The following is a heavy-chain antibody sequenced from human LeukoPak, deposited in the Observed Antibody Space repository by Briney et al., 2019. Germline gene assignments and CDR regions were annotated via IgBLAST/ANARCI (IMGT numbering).Heavy chain of an antibody. D-gene: IGHD2-15*01. V-gene: IGHV5-51*01. J-gene: IGHJ5*02. Sequence: GESLKISCKGSGYNFNTYWIGWVRQMPGKGLEWMGIVYPGDSDTRYSPSFQGQVTISADKSISTTYLQWSSLKASDTAMYYCARSQGYCSGGSCLQGGWFDPWGRGTLVTVSS. CDR3: ARSQGYCSGGSCLQGGWFDP. CDR2: VYPGDSDT. CDR1: GYNFNTYW.